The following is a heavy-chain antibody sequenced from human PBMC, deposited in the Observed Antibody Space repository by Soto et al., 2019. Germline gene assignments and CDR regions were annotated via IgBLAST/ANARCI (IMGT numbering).Heavy chain of an antibody. CDR2: IYHSGST. J-gene: IGHJ4*02. CDR1: GGSISSSNW. Sequence: QVQLQESGPGLVKPSGTLSLTCAVSGGSISSSNWWSWVRQPPGKGLEWIGEIYHSGSTNYNPSLKSRVTLSVDKSKNQFSMKLSSVTAADTAVYYCASRKPIFCIGGSCYSHFGYWGQGTLVTVSS. V-gene: IGHV4-4*02. D-gene: IGHD2-15*01. CDR3: ASRKPIFCIGGSCYSHFGY.